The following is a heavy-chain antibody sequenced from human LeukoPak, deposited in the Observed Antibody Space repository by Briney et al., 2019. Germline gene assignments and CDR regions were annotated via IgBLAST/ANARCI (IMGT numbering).Heavy chain of an antibody. J-gene: IGHJ4*02. D-gene: IGHD3-10*01. Sequence: PGGSLRLSCAASGFTFSSYAMSWVRQAPGKGLEWVSAISGSGRGGSSYHSDSVKGRFTISRDNAKNSLYLQMNSLRVEDTAVYYCAKVAKYYYGSETYYFFEHWGQGTPVTASS. CDR2: ISGSGRGGSS. V-gene: IGHV3-23*01. CDR1: GFTFSSYA. CDR3: AKVAKYYYGSETYYFFEH.